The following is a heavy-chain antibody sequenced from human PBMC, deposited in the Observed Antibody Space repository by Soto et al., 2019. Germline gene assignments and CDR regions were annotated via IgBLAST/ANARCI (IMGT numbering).Heavy chain of an antibody. CDR1: GFSFSTDS. Sequence: PGGSLRLSCAASGFSFSTDSMIWVRQAQGKGPEWVSSISSCGRYKVHAESLKARLTISRDNAQNSLYLEMSSLRVEDTAVYYCARVGCRGCGCASRGDFYYGMDVWGQGTTVTVSS. V-gene: IGHV3-21*01. J-gene: IGHJ6*02. D-gene: IGHD2-15*01. CDR3: ARVGCRGCGCASRGDFYYGMDV. CDR2: ISSCGRYK.